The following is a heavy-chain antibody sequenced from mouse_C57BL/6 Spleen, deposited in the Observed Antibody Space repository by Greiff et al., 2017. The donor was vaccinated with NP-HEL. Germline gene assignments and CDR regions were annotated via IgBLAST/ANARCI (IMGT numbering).Heavy chain of an antibody. D-gene: IGHD3-2*02. CDR1: GFNIKDYY. CDR3: TDSSGYPYYFDY. V-gene: IGHV14-1*01. J-gene: IGHJ2*01. CDR2: IDPEDGDT. Sequence: VQLQQSGAELVRPGASVKLSCTASGFNIKDYYMHWVKQRPEQGLEWIGRIDPEDGDTEYAPKFQGKATMTADTSSNTAYLQLSSLTSEDTAVYYCTDSSGYPYYFDYWGQGTTLTVSS.